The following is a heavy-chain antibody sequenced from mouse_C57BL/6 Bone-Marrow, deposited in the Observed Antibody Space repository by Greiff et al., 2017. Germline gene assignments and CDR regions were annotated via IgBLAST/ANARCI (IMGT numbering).Heavy chain of an antibody. CDR1: GYAFTNYL. CDR3: ARRRLRTGSYFDY. V-gene: IGHV1-54*01. Sequence: QVQLQQSGAELVRPGTSVKVSCKASGYAFTNYLIEWVKQRPGQGLEWIGVINPGSGGTNYNEKFKGKATLTADKSSSTAYMQLSSLTSEDSAVYFCARRRLRTGSYFDYWGQGTTLTVSS. J-gene: IGHJ2*01. CDR2: INPGSGGT. D-gene: IGHD1-1*01.